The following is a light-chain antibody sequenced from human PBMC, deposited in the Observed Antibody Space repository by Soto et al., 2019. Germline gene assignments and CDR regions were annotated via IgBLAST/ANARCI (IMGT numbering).Light chain of an antibody. V-gene: IGKV3-15*01. CDR2: GAF. J-gene: IGKJ1*01. CDR1: QSVSSN. CDR3: QQYNNWPRA. Sequence: EIVMTQSPVTLSVSPGERVTLSCRASQSVSSNLAWYQQKPGQAPSLLIYGAFTRATGIPARFSGTGSGTDFTLTISSLEPEDFAVYYCQQYNNWPRAFGQGTQLDIK.